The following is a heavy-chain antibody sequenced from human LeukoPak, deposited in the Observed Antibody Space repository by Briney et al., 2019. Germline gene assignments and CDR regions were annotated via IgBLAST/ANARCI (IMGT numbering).Heavy chain of an antibody. J-gene: IGHJ5*02. D-gene: IGHD3-10*01. CDR1: GGTFSSYA. V-gene: IGHV1-69*05. Sequence: SVKVSCKASGGTFSSYAISWVRQAPGQGLEWMGGIIPIFGTANYAQKFQGRVTMTRDTSISSAYMELSRLRSDDTAVYYCARVVGGSGSYYNDNWFDPWGQGTLVTVSS. CDR2: IIPIFGTA. CDR3: ARVVGGSGSYYNDNWFDP.